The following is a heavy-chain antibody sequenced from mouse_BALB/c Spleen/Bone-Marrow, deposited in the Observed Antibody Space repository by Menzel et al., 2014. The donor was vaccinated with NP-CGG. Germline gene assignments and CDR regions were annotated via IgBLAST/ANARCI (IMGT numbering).Heavy chain of an antibody. D-gene: IGHD1-1*02. J-gene: IGHJ4*01. CDR1: GYAFSNSW. Sequence: QVQLQQSGPELVKPGASVRISCKASGYAFSNSWMNWVKPRPGQGLEWIGRIYPGDGDTYYNGKFKGKATLTADKSSSTAYMQLSSLTSVDSAVYCCARSGDYRALDYWGQGTSVTVSS. V-gene: IGHV1-82*01. CDR2: IYPGDGDT. CDR3: ARSGDYRALDY.